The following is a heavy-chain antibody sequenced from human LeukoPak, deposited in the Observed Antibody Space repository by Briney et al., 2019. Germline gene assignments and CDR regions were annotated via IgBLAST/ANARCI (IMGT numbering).Heavy chain of an antibody. J-gene: IGHJ4*02. CDR2: ISYDGSNK. CDR1: GFTFSSYG. CDR3: ARDRYCSSTSCYIGNFDS. D-gene: IGHD2-2*01. Sequence: GGSLRLSCAASGFTFSSYGMHWVRQAPGKGLEWVAVISYDGSNKYYADSVKGRFTISRDNSKNTLYLQMNSLRAEDTAVYYCARDRYCSSTSCYIGNFDSWGQGTLVTVSS. V-gene: IGHV3-30*03.